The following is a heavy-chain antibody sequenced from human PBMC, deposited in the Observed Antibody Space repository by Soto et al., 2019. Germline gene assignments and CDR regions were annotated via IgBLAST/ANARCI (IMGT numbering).Heavy chain of an antibody. Sequence: EVRLLESGGGLVQPGGSPRLSCAASGFTFNTYAMSWVRQAPGKGLEWVSAISGSGDYTYYADSVRGRFTISRDNSKNTLYLQMSGLRAEDTAVYYCTKDWYNYYYMDVWGKGTTVTVSS. V-gene: IGHV3-23*01. CDR2: ISGSGDYT. CDR1: GFTFNTYA. J-gene: IGHJ6*03. D-gene: IGHD1-20*01. CDR3: TKDWYNYYYMDV.